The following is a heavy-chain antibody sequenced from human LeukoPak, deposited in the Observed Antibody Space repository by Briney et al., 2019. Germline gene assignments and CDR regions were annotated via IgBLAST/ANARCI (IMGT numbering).Heavy chain of an antibody. CDR3: ASRTTVVRPHDI. Sequence: SETLSLTCAVYGGSFSGYYWSWIRQPPGKGLEWIGSIYYSGSTYYNPSLKSRVTISVDTSKNQFSLKLSSVTAADTAVYYCASRTTVVRPHDIWGQGTMVTVSS. CDR1: GGSFSGYY. CDR2: IYYSGST. V-gene: IGHV4-34*01. D-gene: IGHD4-23*01. J-gene: IGHJ3*02.